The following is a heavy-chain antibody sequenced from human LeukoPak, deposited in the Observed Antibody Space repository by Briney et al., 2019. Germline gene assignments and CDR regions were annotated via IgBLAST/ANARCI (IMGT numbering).Heavy chain of an antibody. Sequence: GGSLRLSCAASGFTFSAYSMNWVRQAPGKGLEWVSSISSSSYIYYADSVKGRFTISRDNAKNSLYLQMNSLRVEDMAVYYCAELGITMIGGVWGKGTTVTISS. CDR1: GFTFSAYS. J-gene: IGHJ6*04. CDR2: ISSSSYI. V-gene: IGHV3-21*01. CDR3: AELGITMIGGV. D-gene: IGHD3-10*02.